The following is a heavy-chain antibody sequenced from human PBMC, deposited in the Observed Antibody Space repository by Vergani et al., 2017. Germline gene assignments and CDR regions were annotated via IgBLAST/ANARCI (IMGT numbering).Heavy chain of an antibody. CDR2: INPIDSKI. Sequence: EVMLVQSGAEVKKPGESLKISCKYSESSFISNDIAWVRQMSGKGLQWMGNINPIDSKIAYSPSFQGQPIMSLDKSITTAYLQWRSLKASDTAIYYCTRHVPCGDGACLHFDYWGQGTLVTVSS. CDR1: ESSFISND. CDR3: TRHVPCGDGACLHFDY. J-gene: IGHJ4*02. D-gene: IGHD2-21*01. V-gene: IGHV5-51*01.